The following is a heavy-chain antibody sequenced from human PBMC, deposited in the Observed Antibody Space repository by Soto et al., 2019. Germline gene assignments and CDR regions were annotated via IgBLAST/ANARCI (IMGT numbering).Heavy chain of an antibody. CDR1: GFTFSSYW. CDR2: IKQDGSEK. CDR3: ARLGYCSSTSCYYGWFDP. D-gene: IGHD2-2*01. J-gene: IGHJ5*02. V-gene: IGHV3-7*03. Sequence: LRLSCAASGFTFSSYWMSWVRQAPGKGLEWVANIKQDGSEKYYVDSVKGRFTISRDNAKNSLYLQMNSLRAEDAAVYYCARLGYCSSTSCYYGWFDPWGQGTLVTVSS.